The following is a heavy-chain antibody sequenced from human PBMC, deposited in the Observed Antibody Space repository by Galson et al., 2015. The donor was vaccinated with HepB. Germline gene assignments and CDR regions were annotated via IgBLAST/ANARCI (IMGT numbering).Heavy chain of an antibody. J-gene: IGHJ4*02. CDR2: FDPEDGET. CDR1: GYTLTELS. D-gene: IGHD3-10*01. V-gene: IGHV1-24*01. Sequence: SVKASCKVSGYTLTELSMHWVRQAPGKGLEWMGGFDPEDGETIYAQKFQGRVTMTEDTSTDTAYMELSSLRSEDTAVYYCATATSPRGPFDYWGQGTLVTVSS. CDR3: ATATSPRGPFDY.